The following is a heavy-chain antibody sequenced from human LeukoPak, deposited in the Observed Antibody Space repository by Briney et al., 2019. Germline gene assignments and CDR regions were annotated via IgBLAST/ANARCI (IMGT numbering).Heavy chain of an antibody. CDR3: VSLDGVYYYHMDV. J-gene: IGHJ6*02. CDR2: ISYDGSNK. Sequence: GGSLRLSCAASGFTFSSYAMHWVRQAPGKGLEWVAVISYDGSNKYYADSVKGRFTISRDNSKNTLYLQMNSLRAEDSAVYYCVSLDGVYYYHMDVWGQGTTVIVSS. V-gene: IGHV3-30-3*01. CDR1: GFTFSSYA. D-gene: IGHD3/OR15-3a*01.